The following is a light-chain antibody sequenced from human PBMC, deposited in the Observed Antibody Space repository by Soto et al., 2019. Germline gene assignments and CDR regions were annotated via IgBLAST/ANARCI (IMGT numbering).Light chain of an antibody. V-gene: IGKV1-17*01. CDR2: AAS. CDR3: LHHNSYPLT. Sequence: DIQMTQSPSSLSASVGARVTITCRASQDIRNALGWYQQKPGKAPKRLIYAASRLQSGVPSRFSGSGSGTEFTLTITSLQPEDVATYYCLHHNSYPLTVGGGTRVEIK. CDR1: QDIRNA. J-gene: IGKJ4*01.